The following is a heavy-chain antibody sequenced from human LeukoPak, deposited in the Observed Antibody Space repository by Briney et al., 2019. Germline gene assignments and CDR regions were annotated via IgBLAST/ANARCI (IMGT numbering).Heavy chain of an antibody. CDR1: GYSFTNHD. Sequence: SVKVSCKASGYSFTNHDIHWVRQAPGQRLEWMGCINPDNGNTKYSQGFQGRVTITRDTSATTAYMELSSLRSEDMAVYYCTLYNYWGQGTLVTVSS. CDR2: INPDNGNT. D-gene: IGHD2-2*02. J-gene: IGHJ4*02. CDR3: TLYNY. V-gene: IGHV1-3*03.